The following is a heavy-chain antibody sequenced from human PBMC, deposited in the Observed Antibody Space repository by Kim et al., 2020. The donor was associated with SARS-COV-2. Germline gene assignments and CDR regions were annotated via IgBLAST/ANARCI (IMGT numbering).Heavy chain of an antibody. J-gene: IGHJ6*02. CDR2: IDPSDSYT. D-gene: IGHD2-21*02. CDR3: ASPRPTVVTPTGDYYYGMDV. Sequence: GESLKISCKGSGYSFTSYWISWVRQMPGKGLEWMGRIDPSDSYTNYSPSFQGHVTISADKSISTAYLQWSSLKASDTAMYYCASPRPTVVTPTGDYYYGMDVWGQGTTVTVSS. CDR1: GYSFTSYW. V-gene: IGHV5-10-1*01.